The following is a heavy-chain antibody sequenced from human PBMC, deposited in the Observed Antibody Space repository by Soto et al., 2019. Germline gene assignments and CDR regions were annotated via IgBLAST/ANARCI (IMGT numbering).Heavy chain of an antibody. V-gene: IGHV5-51*01. CDR3: ARPDYYDSSGYFQGAFDT. CDR2: IYPGDSDT. Sequence: GETLKISCKGSGYSFTSYWIGWVRQMPGKGLEWMGIIYPGDSDTRYSPSFQGQVTISADKSISTAYLQWSSLKASATAMYYCARPDYYDSSGYFQGAFDTWGQGTMVTVS. D-gene: IGHD3-22*01. J-gene: IGHJ3*02. CDR1: GYSFTSYW.